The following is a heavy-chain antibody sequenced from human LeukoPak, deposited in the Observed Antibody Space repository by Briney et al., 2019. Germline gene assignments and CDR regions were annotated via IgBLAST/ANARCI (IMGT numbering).Heavy chain of an antibody. D-gene: IGHD2-21*02. CDR1: GYTFTSYD. V-gene: IGHV1-8*01. Sequence: GASVKVSCKASGYTFTSYDINWVRRATGQGLEWMGWMNPNSGNTGYAQKFQGRVTMTRNTSISTAYMELSSLRSEDTAVYYCARDQNCGGDCSYYYYGMDVWGQGTTVTVSS. CDR2: MNPNSGNT. J-gene: IGHJ6*02. CDR3: ARDQNCGGDCSYYYYGMDV.